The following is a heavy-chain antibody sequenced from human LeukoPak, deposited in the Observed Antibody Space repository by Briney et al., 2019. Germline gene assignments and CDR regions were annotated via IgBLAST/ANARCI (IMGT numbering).Heavy chain of an antibody. J-gene: IGHJ5*02. CDR1: GGPISSYQ. Sequence: SETLSLTCTLSGGPISSYQWSWIRQPPGKGLEWIGYIYYTGSTNYHLSLKSRITISLDTSKNQFSLKLSSVTAADTAVYYCARRTTVTPNWFDPWGQGTLVTVSS. V-gene: IGHV4-59*08. CDR2: IYYTGST. D-gene: IGHD4-17*01. CDR3: ARRTTVTPNWFDP.